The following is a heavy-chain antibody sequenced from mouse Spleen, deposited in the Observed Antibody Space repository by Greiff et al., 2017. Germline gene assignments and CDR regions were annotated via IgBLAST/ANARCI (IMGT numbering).Heavy chain of an antibody. Sequence: QVHVKQPGTELVKPGASVKLSCKASGYTFTSYWMHWVKQRPGQGLEWIGNINPSNGGTNYNEKFKSKATLTVDKSSSTAYMQLSSLTSEDSAVYYCARWGPRQAMDYWGQGTSVTVSS. D-gene: IGHD6-1*01. J-gene: IGHJ4*01. V-gene: IGHV1-53*01. CDR3: ARWGPRQAMDY. CDR1: GYTFTSYW. CDR2: INPSNGGT.